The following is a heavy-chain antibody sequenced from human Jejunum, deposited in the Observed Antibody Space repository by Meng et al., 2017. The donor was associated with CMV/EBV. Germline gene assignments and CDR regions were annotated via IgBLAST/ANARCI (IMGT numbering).Heavy chain of an antibody. V-gene: IGHV2-5*02. CDR1: LTTSPWG. CDR3: VHRKDYSGNWNGGSVDF. CDR2: IYWDDDK. Sequence: LTTSPWGVGRMRQPTGKALEWLAFIYWDDDKRYSPSLKSRLTITKDAPKNQVVLTMTNMGPADTATYHCVHRKDYSGNWNGGSVDFWGQGALVTVSS. J-gene: IGHJ4*02. D-gene: IGHD1-1*01.